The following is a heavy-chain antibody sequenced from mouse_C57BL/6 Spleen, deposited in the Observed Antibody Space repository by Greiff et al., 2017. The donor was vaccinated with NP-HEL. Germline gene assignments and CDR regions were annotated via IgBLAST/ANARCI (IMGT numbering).Heavy chain of an antibody. CDR3: ARSGTGYAMDY. V-gene: IGHV7-3*01. Sequence: EVMLVESGGGLVQPGGSLSLSCAASGFTFTDYYMSWVRQPPGKALEWLGFIRNKANGYTTESSASVKGRFTISRDNSQSILYLQMNALRAEDSATYYCARSGTGYAMDYWGQGTSVTVSS. CDR1: GFTFTDYY. CDR2: IRNKANGYTT. D-gene: IGHD4-1*01. J-gene: IGHJ4*01.